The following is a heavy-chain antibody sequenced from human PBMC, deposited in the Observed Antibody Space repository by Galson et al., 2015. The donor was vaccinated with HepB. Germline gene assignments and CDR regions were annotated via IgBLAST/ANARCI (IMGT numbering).Heavy chain of an antibody. CDR3: AKGLSQYSSYDPLDY. CDR1: GFTFGSYG. J-gene: IGHJ4*02. CDR2: ISYDGTNK. Sequence: SLRLSCAVSGFTFGSYGIHWVRQAPGKGLEWVAIISYDGTNKYYADSVKGRFTLSRDTSKNTLYLQMNSLRPEDTAVYYCAKGLSQYSSYDPLDYWGQGTLVTVSS. V-gene: IGHV3-30*18. D-gene: IGHD5-12*01.